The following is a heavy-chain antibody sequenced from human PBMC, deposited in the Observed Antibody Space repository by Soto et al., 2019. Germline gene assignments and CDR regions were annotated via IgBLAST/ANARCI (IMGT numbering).Heavy chain of an antibody. CDR3: ARDPIMITFGFPDY. J-gene: IGHJ4*02. CDR2: IYYSGST. D-gene: IGHD3-16*01. CDR1: GGSISSYY. Sequence: PSETLSLTCTVSGGSISSYYWSWIRQPPGKGLEWIGYIYYSGSTNYNPSLKSRVTISVDTSKNQFSLKLSSVTAADTAVYYCARDPIMITFGFPDYWGQGTLVTVSS. V-gene: IGHV4-59*01.